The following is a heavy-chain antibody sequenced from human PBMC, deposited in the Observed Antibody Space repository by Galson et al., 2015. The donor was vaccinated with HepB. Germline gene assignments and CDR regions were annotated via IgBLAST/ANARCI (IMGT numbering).Heavy chain of an antibody. D-gene: IGHD3-22*01. CDR3: ASGNYYDSSGYSLDY. J-gene: IGHJ4*02. CDR2: IYYSGST. V-gene: IGHV4-31*03. CDR1: GGSISSGGYY. Sequence: TLSLTCTVSGGSISSGGYYWSWIRQHPGKGLEWIGYIYYSGSTYYNPSLKSRVTISVDTSKNQFSLKLSSVTAADTAVYYCASGNYYDSSGYSLDYWGQGTLVTVSS.